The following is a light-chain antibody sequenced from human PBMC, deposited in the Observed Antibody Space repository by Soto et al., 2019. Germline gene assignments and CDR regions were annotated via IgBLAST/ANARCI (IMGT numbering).Light chain of an antibody. CDR2: DVS. CDR3: SSYTSSSTLGV. CDR1: SSHVGGYNY. Sequence: QSALTQPASVSGSPGQSITLSYTGTSSHVGGYNYVSWYQQHPGKAPKLMIYDVSNRPSGVSNRFSGSKSGNTASLTISGLQAEDEADYYCSSYTSSSTLGVFGGGTKLTVL. V-gene: IGLV2-14*01. J-gene: IGLJ3*02.